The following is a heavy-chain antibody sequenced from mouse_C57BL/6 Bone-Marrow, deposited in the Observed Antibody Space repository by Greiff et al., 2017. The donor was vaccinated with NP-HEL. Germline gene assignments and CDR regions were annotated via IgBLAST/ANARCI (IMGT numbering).Heavy chain of an antibody. D-gene: IGHD1-1*01. CDR3: ARVITTVVARNYFDY. V-gene: IGHV5-16*01. Sequence: EVQLVESEGGLVQPGSSMKLSCTASGFTFSDYYMAWVRQVPEKGLEWVANINYDGSSTYYLDSLKSRFIISRDNAKNILYLQMSSLKSEDTATYYCARVITTVVARNYFDYWGQGTTLTVSS. J-gene: IGHJ2*01. CDR1: GFTFSDYY. CDR2: INYDGSST.